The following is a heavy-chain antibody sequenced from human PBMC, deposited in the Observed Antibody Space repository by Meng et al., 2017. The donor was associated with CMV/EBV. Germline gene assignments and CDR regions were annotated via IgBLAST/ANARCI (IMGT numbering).Heavy chain of an antibody. CDR2: IYYSGST. V-gene: IGHV4-39*07. D-gene: IGHD3-10*01. J-gene: IGHJ4*02. CDR1: GGSISSSSYY. CDR3: ASLAGDY. Sequence: QRQPHELCPGRGKASETLALTCTVSGGSISSSSYYWGWIRQPPGKGLEWIGSIYYSGSTYYNPSLKSRVTISVDTSKNQFSLKLSSVTAADTAVYYCASLAGDYWGQGTLVTVSS.